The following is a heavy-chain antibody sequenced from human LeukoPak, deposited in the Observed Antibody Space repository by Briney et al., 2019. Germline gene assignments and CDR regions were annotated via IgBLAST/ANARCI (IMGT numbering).Heavy chain of an antibody. CDR2: IYYSGYT. D-gene: IGHD1-1*01. CDR3: ARGQSTGTTAQPDY. J-gene: IGHJ4*02. CDR1: GGSISTSY. V-gene: IGHV4-59*01. Sequence: PSETLSLTCTGSGGSISTSYWSWIRQPPGKGLEWIGYIYYSGYTNYNPSLKSRVTMSVDTSKNQFSLKLSSVTAADTAVYYCARGQSTGTTAQPDYWGQGTLVTVSS.